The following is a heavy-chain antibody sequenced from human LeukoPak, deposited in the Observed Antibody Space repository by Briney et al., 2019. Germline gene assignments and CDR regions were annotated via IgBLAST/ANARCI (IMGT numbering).Heavy chain of an antibody. J-gene: IGHJ4*02. D-gene: IGHD3-10*01. Sequence: PGRSLRLSCAASGFTFRSYGMHWVRQAPGKGLEWVAVISYDGSNKYYADSVKGRFTISRDNSKNTLYLQMNSLRAEDTAVYYCAKELDYYGSGPFDYWGQGTLVTVSS. CDR1: GFTFRSYG. CDR2: ISYDGSNK. V-gene: IGHV3-30*18. CDR3: AKELDYYGSGPFDY.